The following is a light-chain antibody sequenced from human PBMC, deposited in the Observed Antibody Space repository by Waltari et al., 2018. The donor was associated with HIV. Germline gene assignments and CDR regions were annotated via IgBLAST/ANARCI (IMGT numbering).Light chain of an antibody. V-gene: IGKV1-5*03. CDR3: QQYNTYPYT. CDR1: QSISNW. CDR2: ATS. J-gene: IGKJ2*01. Sequence: DIQMPQSPSTLSASVGDRVTITCRASQSISNWLAWYQQKPGKAPKVLIYATSSLKSGVPSTFSGSGSGTEFTLTISSLQPDDFATYYCQQYNTYPYTFGQGTKLEVK.